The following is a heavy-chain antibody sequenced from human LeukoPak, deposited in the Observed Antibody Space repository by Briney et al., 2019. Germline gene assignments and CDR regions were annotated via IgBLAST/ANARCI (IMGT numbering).Heavy chain of an antibody. CDR2: ISWNSGSI. D-gene: IGHD3-22*01. CDR1: GFTFDDYA. Sequence: HPGGSLRLSCAASGFTFDDYAMHWVRQAPGKGLEWVSGISWNSGSIGYADSVKGRFTISRDNSKNTLYLQMNSLRAEDTAVYYCAKSPVDSSGYYPDYWGQGTLVTVSS. V-gene: IGHV3-9*01. CDR3: AKSPVDSSGYYPDY. J-gene: IGHJ4*02.